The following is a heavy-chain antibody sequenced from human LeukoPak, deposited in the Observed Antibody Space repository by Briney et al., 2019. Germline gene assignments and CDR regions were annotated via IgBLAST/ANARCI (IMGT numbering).Heavy chain of an antibody. CDR2: IKSKTDGETT. V-gene: IGHV3-15*01. CDR1: GFTFTNAR. Sequence: GGSLRLSCVDSGFTFTNARMSWVRQAPGKGLEWIGRIKSKTDGETTNYAEPVRGRFTISRDDSKSAVYLQMNSLKIGDTAVYYCTTDLGTYYHGSQRLIPIDYWGQGTLVTVSS. J-gene: IGHJ4*02. CDR3: TTDLGTYYHGSQRLIPIDY. D-gene: IGHD3-10*01.